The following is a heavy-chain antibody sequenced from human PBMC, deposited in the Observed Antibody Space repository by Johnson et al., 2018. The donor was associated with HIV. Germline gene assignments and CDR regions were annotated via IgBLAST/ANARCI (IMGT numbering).Heavy chain of an antibody. D-gene: IGHD4-17*01. CDR3: ARDSTPWGGDYVGYGFDI. J-gene: IGHJ3*02. CDR1: GFTFSAYY. V-gene: IGHV3-11*04. Sequence: QVQLVESGGGLVKPGGSLRLSCTTSGFTFSAYYMSWIRQAPGKGLECVSYISSSGATTYYADSVKGRFTISRDNAKQSLYLQMNSLRVEDTAVYYCARDSTPWGGDYVGYGFDIWGQGTMVIVSS. CDR2: ISSSGATT.